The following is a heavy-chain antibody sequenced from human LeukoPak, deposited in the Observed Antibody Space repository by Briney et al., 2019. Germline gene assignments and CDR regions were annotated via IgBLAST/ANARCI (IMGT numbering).Heavy chain of an antibody. CDR3: ARGSPLDWYFDL. J-gene: IGHJ2*01. CDR2: MYSSEST. V-gene: IGHV4-59*01. Sequence: PSETLSLTCTVSGGSISSYYWSWIRQPPGKGLEWIGYMYSSESTKYNPSLKSRVTISVDTSGNQFSLKLTSLTAADTAVYYCARGSPLDWYFDLWGRGTLVTVSS. CDR1: GGSISSYY.